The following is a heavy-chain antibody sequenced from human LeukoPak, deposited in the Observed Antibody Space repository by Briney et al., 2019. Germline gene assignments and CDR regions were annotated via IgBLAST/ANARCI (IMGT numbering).Heavy chain of an antibody. Sequence: SVKVSCKASGGTFSSYAISWVRQAPGQGLEWMGGIIPIFGTANYAQKFQGRVTITADESTSTVYMELSSLRSEDTAVYYCARSLIRLFWFDPWGQGTLVTVSS. J-gene: IGHJ5*02. CDR1: GGTFSSYA. V-gene: IGHV1-69*13. CDR3: ARSLIRLFWFDP. D-gene: IGHD2-21*01. CDR2: IIPIFGTA.